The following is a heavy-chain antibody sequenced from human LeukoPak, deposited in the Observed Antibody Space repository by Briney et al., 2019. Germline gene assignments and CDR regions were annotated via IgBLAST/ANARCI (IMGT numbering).Heavy chain of an antibody. CDR1: GGTLSSYA. V-gene: IGHV1-18*01. CDR3: ARGWELLSGDY. Sequence: ASVKVSCKASGGTLSSYAISWVRQAPGQGLEWMGWISAYNGNTNYAQKLQGRVTMTTDTSTSTAYMELRSLRSDDTAVYYCARGWELLSGDYWGQGTLVTVSS. J-gene: IGHJ4*02. CDR2: ISAYNGNT. D-gene: IGHD1-26*01.